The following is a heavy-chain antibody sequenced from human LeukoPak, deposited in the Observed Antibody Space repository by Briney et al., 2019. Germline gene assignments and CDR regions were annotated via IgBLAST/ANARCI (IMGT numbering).Heavy chain of an antibody. CDR2: IYYSGST. J-gene: IGHJ5*02. Sequence: SETLSLTCTVSGGAISSYYWSWIRQPPGKGLEWIGYIYYSGSTNYNPSLKSRVTISVDTSKNQFSLKLSSVTAADTAVYSCARTDYYDSSGYPSWGQGTLVTVSS. D-gene: IGHD3-22*01. CDR3: ARTDYYDSSGYPS. V-gene: IGHV4-59*01. CDR1: GGAISSYY.